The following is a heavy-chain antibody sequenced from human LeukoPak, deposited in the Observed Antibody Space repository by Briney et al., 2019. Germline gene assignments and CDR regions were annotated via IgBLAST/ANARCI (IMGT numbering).Heavy chain of an antibody. J-gene: IGHJ2*01. CDR3: ARRAGYCSGGSCYSAWYFDL. D-gene: IGHD2-15*01. CDR1: GGSISRGGYS. Sequence: SETLSLTCAVSGGSISRGGYSWSWIRQPPGKGLEWIGYIYHSGSTYYNPSLKSRVTISVDRSKNQFSLKLSSVTAADTAVYYCARRAGYCSGGSCYSAWYFDLWGRGTLVTVSS. V-gene: IGHV4-30-2*01. CDR2: IYHSGST.